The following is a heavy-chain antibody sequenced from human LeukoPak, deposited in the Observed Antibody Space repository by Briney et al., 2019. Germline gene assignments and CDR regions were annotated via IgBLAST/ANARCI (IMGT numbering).Heavy chain of an antibody. CDR2: INSDGSST. CDR1: GFTFSSYW. D-gene: IGHD2-15*01. CDR3: ARGFLGFCSGGSCTPYGMDV. V-gene: IGHV3-74*01. J-gene: IGHJ6*02. Sequence: GGSLRLSCAASGFTFSSYWMHWVRQAPGKGLVWVSRINSDGSSTSYADSVKGRFTISRDNAKNTLYLQMNSLRAEDTAVYYCARGFLGFCSGGSCTPYGMDVWGQGTTVTVSS.